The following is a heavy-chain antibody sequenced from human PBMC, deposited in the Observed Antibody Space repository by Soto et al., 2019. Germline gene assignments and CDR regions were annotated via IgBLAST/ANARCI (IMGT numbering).Heavy chain of an antibody. Sequence: EVQLVESGGGLVQPGRSLRLSCAASEFNFEDYAMHWVRQAPAKGLEWVASISWNGGRINYADSEKGRFTISRDNARNSLYLEMNSLRPEDTALYYCTKEQGGIAVAFDYWGQGTLVTVSS. J-gene: IGHJ4*02. D-gene: IGHD6-19*01. CDR3: TKEQGGIAVAFDY. CDR1: EFNFEDYA. CDR2: ISWNGGRI. V-gene: IGHV3-9*01.